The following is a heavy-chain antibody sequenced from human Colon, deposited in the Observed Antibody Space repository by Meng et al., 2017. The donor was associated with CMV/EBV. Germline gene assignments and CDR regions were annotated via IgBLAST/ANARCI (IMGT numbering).Heavy chain of an antibody. J-gene: IGHJ4*02. D-gene: IGHD3-22*01. CDR3: ARDWYPGDRRGSFDY. CDR1: DYTFTGYY. V-gene: IGHV1-2*02. CDR2: INPNSGGT. Sequence: QVQRVQFGGEVKKPGASVKVACKASDYTFTGYYRHWVRQAPGQGLEWMGWINPNSGGTNYAQKFQGRVTMTRDTSITTAYMELSRLRSDDTAVYYCARDWYPGDRRGSFDYWGQGTLVTVSS.